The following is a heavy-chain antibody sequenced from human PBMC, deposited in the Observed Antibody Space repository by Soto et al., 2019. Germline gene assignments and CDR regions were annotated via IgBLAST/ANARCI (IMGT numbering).Heavy chain of an antibody. J-gene: IGHJ4*02. Sequence: VHLVESGGGLVKPGGSLTLSCTPSGFTFSTYSMNWVRQTPGKGLEWVSSITPSSTYFYYADSVKGRFAISRDNAKNSVSLRMDGLRVEDSAIYYCARGMGHFDHWGQGILVTVSS. V-gene: IGHV3-21*01. CDR1: GFTFSTYS. CDR2: ITPSSTYF. D-gene: IGHD1-26*01. CDR3: ARGMGHFDH.